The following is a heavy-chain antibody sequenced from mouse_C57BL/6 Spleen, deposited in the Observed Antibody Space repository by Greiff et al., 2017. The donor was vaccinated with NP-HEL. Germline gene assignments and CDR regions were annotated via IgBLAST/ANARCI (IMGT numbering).Heavy chain of an antibody. CDR3: ARGWDYDRGECYAMDY. Sequence: ESGPGLVKPSQSLSLTCSVTGYSITSGYYWNWIRQFPGNKLEWMGYISYDGSNNYNPSLKNRISITLDTSKNQFFLKLNSVTTEDTATYYCARGWDYDRGECYAMDYWGQGTSVTVSS. J-gene: IGHJ4*01. CDR2: ISYDGSN. V-gene: IGHV3-6*01. CDR1: GYSITSGYY. D-gene: IGHD2-4*01.